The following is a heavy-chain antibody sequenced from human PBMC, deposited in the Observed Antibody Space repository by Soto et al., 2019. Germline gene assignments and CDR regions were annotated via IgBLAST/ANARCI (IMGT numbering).Heavy chain of an antibody. J-gene: IGHJ4*02. CDR2: ISYDGSNK. CDR3: AKDAVRRVKAFDY. Sequence: QVQLVESGGGVVQPGRSLRLSCAAAGFTFSSYAMHWVRQAPGKGQEWVAVISYDGSNKYYVDSVKGRFTISRDDSKNTLYLQMNSLRAEDTAVYYCAKDAVRRVKAFDYWGQGTLVTVSS. V-gene: IGHV3-30*18. CDR1: GFTFSSYA.